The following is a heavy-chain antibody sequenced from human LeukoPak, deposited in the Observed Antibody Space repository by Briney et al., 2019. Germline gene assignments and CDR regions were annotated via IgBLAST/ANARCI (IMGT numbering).Heavy chain of an antibody. CDR3: ASGMEGWYFDL. CDR2: IIPILGIA. D-gene: IGHD3-3*01. CDR1: GGTFSSYA. V-gene: IGHV1-69*04. J-gene: IGHJ2*01. Sequence: SVKVSCKASGGTFSSYAISWVRQAPGQGLEWMGRIIPILGIANYAQKFQGRVTITADKSTSTAYMELSSLRSEDTAVYYCASGMEGWYFDLWGRGTLVTVSS.